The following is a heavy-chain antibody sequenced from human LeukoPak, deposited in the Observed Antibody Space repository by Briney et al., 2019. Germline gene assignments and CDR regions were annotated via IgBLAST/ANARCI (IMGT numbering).Heavy chain of an antibody. CDR3: ARDPGGIVASHYYYGTDV. D-gene: IGHD3-22*01. V-gene: IGHV3-33*01. CDR1: GFTFSSYG. CDR2: IWYDGSNK. Sequence: GGSLRLSCAASGFTFSSYGMHWVRQAPGKGLEWVAVIWYDGSNKYYADSVKGRFTISRDNSKNTLYPQMNSLRAEDTAVYYCARDPGGIVASHYYYGTDVWGQGTTVTVSS. J-gene: IGHJ6*02.